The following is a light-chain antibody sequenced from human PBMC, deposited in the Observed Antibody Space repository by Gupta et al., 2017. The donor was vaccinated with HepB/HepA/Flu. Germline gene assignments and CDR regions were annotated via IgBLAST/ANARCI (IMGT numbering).Light chain of an antibody. CDR2: LGS. V-gene: IGKV2-28*01. CDR1: QSRVKSNGYTY. Sequence: DIVMTQSPLSLSVTPGEPASISCRSSQSRVKSNGYTYLEWYLQKPGQAPQLLINLGSKRAYGVPDRFSGSGSGADFTLKISRGEADDVGVYYCRQQLQSPGTFGQGTKLEIK. CDR3: RQQLQSPGT. J-gene: IGKJ2*02.